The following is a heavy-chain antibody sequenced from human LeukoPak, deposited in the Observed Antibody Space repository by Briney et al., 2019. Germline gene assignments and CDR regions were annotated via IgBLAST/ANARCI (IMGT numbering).Heavy chain of an antibody. Sequence: GGSLRLSCAASGFTFSSYEMNWVRQAPGKGLEWVSYISSSGSTIYYADSVKGRFTISRDNAKNSLYLQMNSLRAEDTAVYYCARVRPDGYYSKLFDYWGQGTLVTVSS. CDR3: ARVRPDGYYSKLFDY. J-gene: IGHJ4*02. V-gene: IGHV3-48*03. CDR2: ISSSGSTI. CDR1: GFTFSSYE. D-gene: IGHD3-3*01.